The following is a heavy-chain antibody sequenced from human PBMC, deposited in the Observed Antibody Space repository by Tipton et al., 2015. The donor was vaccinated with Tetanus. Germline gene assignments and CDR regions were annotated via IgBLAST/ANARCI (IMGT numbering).Heavy chain of an antibody. Sequence: PGLVKPSETLSLTCTVSGTSISDKKYYWGWIRQAPGKGLEWIASIYFQGSPYYSPSLKSRLTIDVDTSQNLFSLTLTSVTAADTAVYFCARHLYGYWFDPWGQGILVTVSS. V-gene: IGHV4-39*02. J-gene: IGHJ5*02. D-gene: IGHD2/OR15-2a*01. CDR3: ARHLYGYWFDP. CDR2: IYFQGSP. CDR1: GTSISDKKYY.